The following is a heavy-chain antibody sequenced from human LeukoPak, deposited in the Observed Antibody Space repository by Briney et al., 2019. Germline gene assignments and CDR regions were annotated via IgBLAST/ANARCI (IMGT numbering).Heavy chain of an antibody. J-gene: IGHJ4*02. CDR3: AKVDSGSYFLEVDY. Sequence: GGSLRLSCAASGFTFDDCAMHWVRQAPGKGLEWVSLISGDGGSTYYADSVKGRFTISRDNSKNSLYLQMNSLRTEDTALYYCAKVDSGSYFLEVDYWGQGTLVTVSS. V-gene: IGHV3-43*02. CDR1: GFTFDDCA. CDR2: ISGDGGST. D-gene: IGHD1-26*01.